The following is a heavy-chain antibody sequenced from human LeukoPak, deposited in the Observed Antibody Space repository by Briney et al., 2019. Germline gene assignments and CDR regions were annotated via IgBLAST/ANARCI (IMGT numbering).Heavy chain of an antibody. Sequence: PGGSLRLSCAASGFTFSSYAMSWVRQAPGKGLEWVSAISGSGGSTYYADSVKGRFTISRDNSKNTLYLQMNSLRAEDTAVYYCAKPIGTMIVVDNAFDIWGQGTMVIVSS. CDR3: AKPIGTMIVVDNAFDI. D-gene: IGHD3-22*01. CDR2: ISGSGGST. CDR1: GFTFSSYA. V-gene: IGHV3-23*01. J-gene: IGHJ3*02.